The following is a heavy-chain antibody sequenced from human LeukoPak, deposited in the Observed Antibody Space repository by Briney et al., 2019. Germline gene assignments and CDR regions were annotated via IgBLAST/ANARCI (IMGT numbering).Heavy chain of an antibody. CDR3: ARVRTGVGAAVWYYFDY. Sequence: SVKVSCKASGGTFSSYAISWVRQAPGQGLEWMGGIIPIFGTANYAQKFQGRVTITSDESTSTAYMELSSLRSEDTAVYYCARVRTGVGAAVWYYFDYWGQGTLVTVSS. D-gene: IGHD1-26*01. CDR1: GGTFSSYA. CDR2: IIPIFGTA. V-gene: IGHV1-69*01. J-gene: IGHJ4*02.